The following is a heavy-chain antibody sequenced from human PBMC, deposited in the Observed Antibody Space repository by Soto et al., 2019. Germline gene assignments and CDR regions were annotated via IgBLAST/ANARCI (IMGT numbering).Heavy chain of an antibody. V-gene: IGHV4-4*02. Sequence: SETLSLTCTVSGGSISRGDYYWSWVRQPPGKGLEWIGEIYHSGSTNYNPSLKSRVTISVDKSKNQFSLTLNSVTAADTAVYYCARAQFYSGSGRYNNLMFDPWGQGIQVTVSS. CDR1: GGSISRGDY. CDR2: IYHSGST. J-gene: IGHJ5*02. D-gene: IGHD3-10*01. CDR3: ARAQFYSGSGRYNNLMFDP.